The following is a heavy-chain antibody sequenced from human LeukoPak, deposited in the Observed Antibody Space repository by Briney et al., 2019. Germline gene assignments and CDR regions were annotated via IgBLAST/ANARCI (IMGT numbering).Heavy chain of an antibody. V-gene: IGHV4-4*07. J-gene: IGHJ5*02. CDR3: ARDVVVVPAAVWYNWFDP. D-gene: IGHD2-2*01. CDR2: IYTSGST. Sequence: SETLSLTCTVSGGSISSYYWSWIRQPAGKGLEWIGRIYTSGSTNYNPSLKSRVTMSVDTSKNQFSLKLSSVIAADTAVYYCARDVVVVPAAVWYNWFDPWGQGTLVTVSS. CDR1: GGSISSYY.